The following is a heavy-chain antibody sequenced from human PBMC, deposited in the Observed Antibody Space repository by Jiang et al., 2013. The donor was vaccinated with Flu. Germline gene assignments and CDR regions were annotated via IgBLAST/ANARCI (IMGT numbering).Heavy chain of an antibody. Sequence: GPGLVKPSETLSLTCTVSGGSISSYYWSWIRQPPGKGLEWIGYIYYSGSTNYNPSLKSRVTISVDTSKNQFSLKLSSVTAADTAVYYCARPYSGSYDAFDIWGQGTMVTVSS. CDR2: IYYSGST. J-gene: IGHJ3*02. V-gene: IGHV4-59*01. CDR1: GGSISSYY. CDR3: ARPYSGSYDAFDI. D-gene: IGHD1-26*01.